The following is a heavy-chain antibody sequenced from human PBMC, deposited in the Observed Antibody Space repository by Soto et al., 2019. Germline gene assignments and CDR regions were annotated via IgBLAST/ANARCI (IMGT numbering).Heavy chain of an antibody. CDR3: ARVGVWDSSGYPFDY. Sequence: SQTLSLTCGVEGGSFSGYIWTWIRQTPGKGLEWIGYIYYSGSTNYNPSLKSRVTISVDTSKNQFSLKLSSVTAADTAVYYCARVGVWDSSGYPFDYWGQGTLVTVSS. V-gene: IGHV4-59*01. J-gene: IGHJ4*02. CDR1: GGSFSGYI. CDR2: IYYSGST. D-gene: IGHD3-22*01.